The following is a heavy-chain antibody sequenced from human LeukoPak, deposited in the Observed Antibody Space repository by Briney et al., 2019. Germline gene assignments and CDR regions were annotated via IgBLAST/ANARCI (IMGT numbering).Heavy chain of an antibody. CDR3: ARRSDSGSYSY. D-gene: IGHD3-10*01. Sequence: GESLKISCQVSGYSFTNYWIGWVRQMPGKGLEWMGSIDPGDSDTRYSPSFQGQVTISADKSISTAYLQWSSLKASDTAMYYCARRSDSGSYSYWGQGTLVTVSS. CDR1: GYSFTNYW. V-gene: IGHV5-51*01. J-gene: IGHJ4*02. CDR2: IDPGDSDT.